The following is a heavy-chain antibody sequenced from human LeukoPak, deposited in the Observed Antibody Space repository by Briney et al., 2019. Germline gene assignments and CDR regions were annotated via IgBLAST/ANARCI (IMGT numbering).Heavy chain of an antibody. D-gene: IGHD2-21*02. CDR3: AGGDYYYYYYMGV. Sequence: GGSLRLSCTGSGFIFGDYAMNWVRQAPGKGLEWVGVIRSKAYGGTAEYAASVKGRFTISRDNSKNTLYLQMNSLRAEDTAVYYCAGGDYYYYYYMGVWGKGTTVTISS. J-gene: IGHJ6*03. CDR1: GFIFGDYA. CDR2: IRSKAYGGTA. V-gene: IGHV3-49*04.